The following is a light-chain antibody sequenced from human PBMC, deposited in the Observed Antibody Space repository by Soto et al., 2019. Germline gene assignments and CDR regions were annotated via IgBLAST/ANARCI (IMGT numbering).Light chain of an antibody. CDR1: SSDVGGYNF. CDR2: DVN. CDR3: CSYTSSSTHV. Sequence: SVLTPPASVSGSPGQSITISCTGTSSDVGGYNFVSWYQQHPGKVPKLMIFDVNRRPSGVSDRFSGSKSGNTASLTISGLQAEDEGDYYCCSYTSSSTHVFGSGTKLTVL. V-gene: IGLV2-14*03. J-gene: IGLJ1*01.